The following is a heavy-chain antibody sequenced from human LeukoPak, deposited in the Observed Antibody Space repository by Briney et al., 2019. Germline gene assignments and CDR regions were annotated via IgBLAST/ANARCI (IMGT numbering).Heavy chain of an antibody. D-gene: IGHD2-2*03. CDR1: NGSMTSGSYY. CDR2: IFYSGKT. V-gene: IGHV4-39*02. J-gene: IGHJ5*02. CDR3: ARLWIVATWFDA. Sequence: SETLSLTCSVSNGSMTSGSYYWAWVRQPPGKGLEWIGSIFYSGKTYYSASLKSRVTVSLDTSKKNFFLRLSSVTAADTAVYFCARLWIVATWFDAWGQGALVTVSS.